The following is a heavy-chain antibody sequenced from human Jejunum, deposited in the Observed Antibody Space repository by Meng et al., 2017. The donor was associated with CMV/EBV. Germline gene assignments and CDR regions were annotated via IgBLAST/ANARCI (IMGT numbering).Heavy chain of an antibody. D-gene: IGHD2-2*01. Sequence: FSFSRNSMNWVRQAPGKGLEWVSSISTDSTYIYYGNSVKGRFTISRDNTENSLFLQMNSLRAEDTAVYYCAKGCCSSTNCYHCFDYWGQGTLVTVPS. J-gene: IGHJ4*02. CDR2: ISTDSTYI. CDR3: AKGCCSSTNCYHCFDY. V-gene: IGHV3-21*01. CDR1: FSFSRNS.